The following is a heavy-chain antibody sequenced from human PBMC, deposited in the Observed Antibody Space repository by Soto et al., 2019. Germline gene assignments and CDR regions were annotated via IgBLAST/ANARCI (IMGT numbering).Heavy chain of an antibody. V-gene: IGHV3-23*01. CDR3: AKATTNGGWFNPFDS. J-gene: IGHJ4*02. D-gene: IGHD6-19*01. CDR2: LSGSGTST. Sequence: EVQLLESGGGLVQPGGSLRLSCAASGFSFVNYAMNWVRQAPGKGLEWVSGLSGSGTSTYYADSVKGRFTISRDNSRATLFLQRNSLTADDTAVYYCAKATTNGGWFNPFDSWGQGALVTVSS. CDR1: GFSFVNYA.